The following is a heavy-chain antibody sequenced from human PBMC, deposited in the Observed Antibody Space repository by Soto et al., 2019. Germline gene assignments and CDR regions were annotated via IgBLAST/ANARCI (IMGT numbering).Heavy chain of an antibody. D-gene: IGHD1-26*01. Sequence: SETLSLTCTVSGGSISSGGYYWSWIRQHPGTGLEWIGHISYSGSTYYNTSLKSRVTISVDTSKNQFSLILTSVTAVDTAVYYCARRELQGPLDYSGQGTLVTVSS. CDR2: ISYSGST. CDR3: ARRELQGPLDY. V-gene: IGHV4-31*03. J-gene: IGHJ4*02. CDR1: GGSISSGGYY.